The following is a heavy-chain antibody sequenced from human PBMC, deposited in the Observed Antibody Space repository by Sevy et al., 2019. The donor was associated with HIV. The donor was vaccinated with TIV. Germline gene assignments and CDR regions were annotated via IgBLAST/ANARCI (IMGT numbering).Heavy chain of an antibody. J-gene: IGHJ4*02. Sequence: GGSLRLSCTASGFIFGDYGMSWVRQAPGKGLEWIAFFKSKIHGGTTENAASVKGRFTISRDDSKNIVYLQMSNLKTEDTAVYYCTRWSGSQSIFXYWGQXTLVTVSS. CDR3: TRWSGSQSIFXY. D-gene: IGHD1-26*01. V-gene: IGHV3-49*04. CDR2: FKSKIHGGTT. CDR1: GFIFGDYG.